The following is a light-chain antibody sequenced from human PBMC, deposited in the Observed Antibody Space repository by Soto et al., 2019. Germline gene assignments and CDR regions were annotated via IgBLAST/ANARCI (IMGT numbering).Light chain of an antibody. Sequence: QSVLTPPASVSGSPGQSITISCTGTSSDVGGYNYVSWYQQHPGKEPKLLIYEVSNRAAGVSNRFSGSKSGNTASLTISGLQAEDQADYYCSSYTSSSTVVFGGGTKLTV. CDR3: SSYTSSSTVV. CDR2: EVS. CDR1: SSDVGGYNY. V-gene: IGLV2-14*01. J-gene: IGLJ2*01.